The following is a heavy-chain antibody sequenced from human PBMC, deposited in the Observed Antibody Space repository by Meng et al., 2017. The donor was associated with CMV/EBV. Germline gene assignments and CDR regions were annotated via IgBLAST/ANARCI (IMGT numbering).Heavy chain of an antibody. V-gene: IGHV1-69*10. J-gene: IGHJ5*02. Sequence: SVTVSCKASGGTFSSYAISWVRPAPGQGLEWMGGIIPILGIANYAQKFQGRVTITADKSTSTAYMELSSLRSEDTAVYYCARDPHSSSWYDWFDPWGQGTLVTVSS. D-gene: IGHD6-13*01. CDR1: GGTFSSYA. CDR2: IIPILGIA. CDR3: ARDPHSSSWYDWFDP.